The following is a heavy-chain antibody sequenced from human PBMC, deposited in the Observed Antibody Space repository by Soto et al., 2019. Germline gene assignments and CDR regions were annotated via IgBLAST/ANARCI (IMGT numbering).Heavy chain of an antibody. Sequence: HPGGSLRLSCTASRFTFSSVLMNWVLQAPGKGLEWVSYIRSSSSTIYYADSVKGRFTISRDNAKNSLYLQMNSLRAEDTAVYYCARDSGYSYGPLDYWGQGTLVTVSS. J-gene: IGHJ4*02. D-gene: IGHD5-18*01. V-gene: IGHV3-48*01. CDR2: IRSSSSTI. CDR1: RFTFSSVL. CDR3: ARDSGYSYGPLDY.